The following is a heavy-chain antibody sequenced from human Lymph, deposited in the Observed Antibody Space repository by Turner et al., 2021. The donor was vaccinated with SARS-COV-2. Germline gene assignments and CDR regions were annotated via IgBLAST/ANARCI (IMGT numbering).Heavy chain of an antibody. J-gene: IGHJ4*02. V-gene: IGHV3-43*02. CDR1: GFTFDDYA. CDR3: AKDPGYCSGGSCYSRTYFDF. Sequence: EVQLVVSGGGVVQPGGSLRLSCAASGFTFDDYAMHWVRQAPGKGLEWVSLISGDGGGTYYAGSVKGRFTISRDNSKNSLSLQMNSLRAEDTALYYCAKDPGYCSGGSCYSRTYFDFWGQGTLVTVSA. D-gene: IGHD2-15*01. CDR2: ISGDGGGT.